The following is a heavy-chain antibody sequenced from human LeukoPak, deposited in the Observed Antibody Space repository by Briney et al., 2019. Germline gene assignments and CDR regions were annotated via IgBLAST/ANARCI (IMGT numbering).Heavy chain of an antibody. Sequence: GASVKVSCKASGYTFTGYYMHWVRQAPGQGLEWMGIINPSGGSTSYAQKFQGRVTMTRDTSTSTVYMELSSLRSEDTAVYYCARMAGSSSSRVESYYFDYWGQGTLVTVSS. CDR1: GYTFTGYY. J-gene: IGHJ4*02. CDR2: INPSGGST. V-gene: IGHV1-46*01. CDR3: ARMAGSSSSRVESYYFDY. D-gene: IGHD6-6*01.